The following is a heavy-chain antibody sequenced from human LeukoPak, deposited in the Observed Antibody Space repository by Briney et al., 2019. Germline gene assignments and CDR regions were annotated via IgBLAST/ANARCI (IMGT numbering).Heavy chain of an antibody. CDR3: ARLASIAVAGKGDY. CDR1: GYTFTGYY. J-gene: IGHJ4*02. CDR2: INPNSGGT. Sequence: ASVKVSCKASGYTFTGYYMHWVRQAPGQGLEWMGWINPNSGGTNYAQKFQGRVTMTRDTSISTAYMELSRLRSDDTAVYYCARLASIAVAGKGDYWGQGTLVTASS. V-gene: IGHV1-2*02. D-gene: IGHD6-19*01.